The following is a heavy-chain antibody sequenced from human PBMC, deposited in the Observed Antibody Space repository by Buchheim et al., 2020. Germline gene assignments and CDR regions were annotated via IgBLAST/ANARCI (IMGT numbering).Heavy chain of an antibody. CDR1: GGSISSYY. Sequence: QVQLQQWGAGLLKPSETLSLTCTVSGGSISSYYWSWIRQPPGKGLEWIGYIYYSGSTNYNPSLKSRVTISVDTSKNQFSLKLSSVTAADTAVYYCARGFKMNPFDYWGQGTL. CDR2: IYYSGST. CDR3: ARGFKMNPFDY. V-gene: IGHV4-59*01. J-gene: IGHJ4*02.